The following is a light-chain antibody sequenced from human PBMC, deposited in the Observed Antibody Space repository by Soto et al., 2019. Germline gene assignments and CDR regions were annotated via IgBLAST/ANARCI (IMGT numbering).Light chain of an antibody. V-gene: IGKV1-39*01. CDR3: QQSYSTPRT. Sequence: DIQMTQSPSSLSASVGDRVTITCRASQSTSSYLNWYQQKPGKAPKLLIYAASSLQSGVPSRFSGSGSGTDFTLTISSLQPEDFATYYCQQSYSTPRTFGQGPKVDIK. J-gene: IGKJ1*01. CDR2: AAS. CDR1: QSTSSY.